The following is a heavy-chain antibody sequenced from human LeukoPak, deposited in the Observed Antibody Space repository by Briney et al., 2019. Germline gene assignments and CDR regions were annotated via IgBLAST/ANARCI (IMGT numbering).Heavy chain of an antibody. Sequence: QPGGSLRLSCAASGFTFSNYAMNWVRQAPGKGLEWVSYISSSSSTIYYADSVKGRFTISRDNAKSSLNLQMNSLREEDTAVYYCARCGGDQLTQYYYYGMDVWGQGTTVTVSS. D-gene: IGHD2-2*01. V-gene: IGHV3-48*02. CDR3: ARCGGDQLTQYYYYGMDV. J-gene: IGHJ6*02. CDR1: GFTFSNYA. CDR2: ISSSSSTI.